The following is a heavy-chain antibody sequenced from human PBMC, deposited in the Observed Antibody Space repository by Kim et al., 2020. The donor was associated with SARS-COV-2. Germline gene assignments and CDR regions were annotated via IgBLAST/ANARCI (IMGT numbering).Heavy chain of an antibody. J-gene: IGHJ2*01. Sequence: GGSLRLSCAASGFAFSTSAVNWVRQAPGKGLEWLSTISATGAATYYADSVKDRFTIFRDNSKNTLYLQMNSLRVDDMAVYYCAKGGPGWFDLWGRGTLVT. CDR3: AKGGPGWFDL. CDR2: ISATGAAT. CDR1: GFAFSTSA. D-gene: IGHD3-16*01. V-gene: IGHV3-23*01.